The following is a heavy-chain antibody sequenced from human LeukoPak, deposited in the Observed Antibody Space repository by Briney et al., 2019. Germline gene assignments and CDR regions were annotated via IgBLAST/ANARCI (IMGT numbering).Heavy chain of an antibody. D-gene: IGHD2-15*01. CDR1: GGSISSGGYS. CDR3: ARAPKSYLYCSGGSCDYYMDV. Sequence: SETLSLTCAVSGGSISSGGYSWSWIRQPPGKGLEWIGYIYHSGSTYYNPSLKSRVTISVDRSKNQFSLKLSSVTAADTAVYYCARAPKSYLYCSGGSCDYYMDVWGKGTTVTVSS. J-gene: IGHJ6*03. CDR2: IYHSGST. V-gene: IGHV4-30-2*01.